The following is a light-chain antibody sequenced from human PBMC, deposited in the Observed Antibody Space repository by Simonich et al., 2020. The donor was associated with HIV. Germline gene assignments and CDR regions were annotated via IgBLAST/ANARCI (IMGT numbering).Light chain of an antibody. CDR2: EVS. V-gene: IGLV2-8*01. CDR1: SSDVGGYNY. J-gene: IGLJ3*02. CDR3: SSYVGSNNWV. Sequence: QSALTQPPAASGSPGQSVTISCTGTSSDVGGYNYVSWYQQHPGKAPKLMIYEVSQRPSGVPDHFSGSKSGNTASLTVSGLQAEDEADYYCSSYVGSNNWVFGGGTKLTVL.